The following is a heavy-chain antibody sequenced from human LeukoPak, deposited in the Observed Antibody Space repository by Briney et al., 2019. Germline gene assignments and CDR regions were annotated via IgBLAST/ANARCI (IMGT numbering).Heavy chain of an antibody. Sequence: PSETLPLTCTVSGGSISSSSYYWGWIRQPPGKGLEWMGSIYYSGSTYYNPSLKSRVTISVDTSKNQFSLKLSSVTAADTAVYYCARDEYCSSTSCFDWFDPWGKGTLVTVSS. CDR3: ARDEYCSSTSCFDWFDP. V-gene: IGHV4-39*07. CDR1: GGSISSSSYY. CDR2: IYYSGST. J-gene: IGHJ5*02. D-gene: IGHD2-2*01.